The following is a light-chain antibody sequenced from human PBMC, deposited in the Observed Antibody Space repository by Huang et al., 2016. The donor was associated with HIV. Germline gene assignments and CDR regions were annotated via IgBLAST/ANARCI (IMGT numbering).Light chain of an antibody. J-gene: IGKJ2*01. CDR2: AAS. CDR3: QQSYSTPT. Sequence: DIQMTQSPSSLSASVGDRVTITCRASQSVTTYLNWYQQITGKAPKLLIYAASSFQSGVPSRFSVSGSGTGFTLTISSLQPEDFGTYYCQQSYSTPTFGQGTKLEIK. V-gene: IGKV1-39*01. CDR1: QSVTTY.